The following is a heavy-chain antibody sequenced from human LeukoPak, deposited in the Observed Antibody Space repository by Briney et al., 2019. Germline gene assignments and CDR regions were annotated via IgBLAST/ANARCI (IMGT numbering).Heavy chain of an antibody. Sequence: ASVKVSCKASGYTFTGYYMHWVRQAPGQGLEWMGWINPNRGGTNYAQKFQGRVTMTRDTSISTAYMELSRLRSDDTAVYYCARSGSGYYPYYYYGMDVWGQGTTVTVSS. V-gene: IGHV1-2*02. CDR1: GYTFTGYY. J-gene: IGHJ6*02. D-gene: IGHD3-22*01. CDR2: INPNRGGT. CDR3: ARSGSGYYPYYYYGMDV.